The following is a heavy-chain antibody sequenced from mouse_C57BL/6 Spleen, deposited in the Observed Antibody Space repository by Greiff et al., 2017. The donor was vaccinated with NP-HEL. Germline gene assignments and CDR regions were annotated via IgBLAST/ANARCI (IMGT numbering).Heavy chain of an antibody. J-gene: IGHJ3*01. CDR2: ISYDGSN. Sequence: EVQVVESGPGLVKPSHSLSLTCSVTGYSITSGYYWNWIRQFPGNKLEWMGYISYDGSNNYNPSLKNRISITRDTSKNQFFLKLNSVTTEDTATYYCARSYYGNYWFAYWGQGTLVTVSA. CDR3: ARSYYGNYWFAY. CDR1: GYSITSGYY. V-gene: IGHV3-6*01. D-gene: IGHD2-10*01.